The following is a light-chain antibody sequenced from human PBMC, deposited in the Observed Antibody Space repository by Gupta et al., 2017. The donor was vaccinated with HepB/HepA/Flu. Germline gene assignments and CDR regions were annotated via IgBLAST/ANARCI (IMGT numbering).Light chain of an antibody. J-gene: IGLJ2*01. CDR1: NIGSKS. Sequence: SYVLTQPPSVSEAPGKTVSISCGGNNIGSKSVHWYQQKPGQAPVLVIYYDSDRPSGIPERFSGTNSGNTATLTISRVEAGDEGDYYCQVWDSSSDHPGVFGGGTKLTVL. V-gene: IGLV3-21*04. CDR2: YDS. CDR3: QVWDSSSDHPGV.